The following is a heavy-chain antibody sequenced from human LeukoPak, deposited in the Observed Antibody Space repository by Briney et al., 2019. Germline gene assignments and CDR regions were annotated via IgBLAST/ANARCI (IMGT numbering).Heavy chain of an antibody. V-gene: IGHV3-33*06. CDR3: TKGTARGGYIDS. D-gene: IGHD2-15*01. CDR2: LWDDGSNE. Sequence: GALRLSCAASGFTFSSYAMRWVRQAPGKGLEWVALLWDDGSNEKYADSVKGRFTISRDNSKNTVYLHMNSLRAEDTAVYYCTKGTARGGYIDSWGQGTLVTVSS. J-gene: IGHJ4*02. CDR1: GFTFSSYA.